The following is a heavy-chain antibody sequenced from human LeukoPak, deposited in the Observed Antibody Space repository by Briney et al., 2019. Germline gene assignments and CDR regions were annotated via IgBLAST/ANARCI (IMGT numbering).Heavy chain of an antibody. V-gene: IGHV3-30-3*01. CDR3: ARGVRDVLQTLTAGYYFDY. D-gene: IGHD5-24*01. CDR2: ISYDGSNE. J-gene: IGHJ4*02. CDR1: GFTFSSYA. Sequence: GGSLRLSCAASGFTFSSYAMHWVRQAPGKGLEWVAVISYDGSNEYYADSVKGRFTISRDNSKNTLYLQMNSLRAEDTAVYYCARGVRDVLQTLTAGYYFDYWGQGTLVTVSS.